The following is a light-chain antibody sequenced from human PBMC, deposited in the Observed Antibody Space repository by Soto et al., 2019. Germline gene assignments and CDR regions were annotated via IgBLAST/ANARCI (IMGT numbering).Light chain of an antibody. CDR2: AAS. CDR3: QNYNSAPTWT. V-gene: IGKV1-27*01. J-gene: IGKJ1*01. CDR1: QGISNY. Sequence: DIQMTQSPSSLSASVGDRVTITCRASQGISNYLVWYQQKPGKVPKLLIYAASTLQSGVPSRFSGSGSGTDFTLTISSLQPEDVATYYCQNYNSAPTWTFGQGTKVEIK.